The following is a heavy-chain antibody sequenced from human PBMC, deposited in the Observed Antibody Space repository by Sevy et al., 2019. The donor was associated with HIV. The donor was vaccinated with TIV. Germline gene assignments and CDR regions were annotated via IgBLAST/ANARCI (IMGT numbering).Heavy chain of an antibody. D-gene: IGHD3-3*01. J-gene: IGHJ6*02. V-gene: IGHV1-24*01. Sequence: ASVKVSCKVSGYTLTKLPMHWVRQAHGKGLEWMGGFDPEDGETIYAQRFQGRVTMTEDTSTDTAYMELSSLRSEDTAVYYCATLDFWSENPFYGTDVWGQGTTVTVSS. CDR2: FDPEDGET. CDR1: GYTLTKLP. CDR3: ATLDFWSENPFYGTDV.